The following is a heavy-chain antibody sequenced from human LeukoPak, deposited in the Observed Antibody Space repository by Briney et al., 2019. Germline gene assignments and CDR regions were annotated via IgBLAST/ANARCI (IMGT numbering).Heavy chain of an antibody. CDR2: INPSGGST. J-gene: IGHJ4*02. V-gene: IGHV1-46*01. D-gene: IGHD1-7*01. Sequence: ASVKVSCKASGYTFTSYYMHWVRQAPGQGLEWMGIINPSGGSTSYAQKFQGRVTMTRDTSTSTVYMELSSLRSEDTAVYYCARGGITGTTFGREEFDYLGPGNPGHRLL. CDR1: GYTFTSYY. CDR3: ARGGITGTTFGREEFDY.